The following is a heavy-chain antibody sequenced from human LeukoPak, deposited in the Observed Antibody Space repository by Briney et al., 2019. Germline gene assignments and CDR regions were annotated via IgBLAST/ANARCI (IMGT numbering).Heavy chain of an antibody. CDR3: VRDHGDYYFDY. D-gene: IGHD4-17*01. Sequence: GGSLRLSCAASGFTFTTYWMHWVRHGPGKGLVWVSRIKSDGTSTNYADSVKGRFTISRDNAKNTLYLQMNSLGVEDTAVYYCVRDHGDYYFDYWGQGTLVTVSS. V-gene: IGHV3-74*01. CDR1: GFTFTTYW. CDR2: IKSDGTST. J-gene: IGHJ4*02.